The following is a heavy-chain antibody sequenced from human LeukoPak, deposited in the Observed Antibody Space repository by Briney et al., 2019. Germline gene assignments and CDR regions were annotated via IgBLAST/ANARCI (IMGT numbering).Heavy chain of an antibody. J-gene: IGHJ4*02. CDR3: GGMITDYFDY. V-gene: IGHV3-48*03. Sequence: GGSLRLSCAASGFTFSNYEMNWVRQAPGKGLEWVSYISSSGSATYYADSVKGRFTLSRDNAKNSLYLQMNSLRAEDTAVYYCGGMITDYFDYWGQGTLVTVSS. CDR1: GFTFSNYE. CDR2: ISSSGSAT. D-gene: IGHD3-16*01.